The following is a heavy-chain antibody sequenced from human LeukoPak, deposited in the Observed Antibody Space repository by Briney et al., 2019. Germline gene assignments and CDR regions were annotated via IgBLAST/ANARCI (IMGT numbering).Heavy chain of an antibody. CDR2: IYYSGST. Sequence: SETLSLTCTVSGGSISSYYWSWIRQPPGKGLGWIGYIYYSGSTNYNPSLKSRVTISVDTSKNQFSLKLSSVTAADTAVYYCAREPGYSYGYGSYGMDVWGQGTTVTVSS. D-gene: IGHD5-18*01. CDR3: AREPGYSYGYGSYGMDV. CDR1: GGSISSYY. V-gene: IGHV4-59*01. J-gene: IGHJ6*02.